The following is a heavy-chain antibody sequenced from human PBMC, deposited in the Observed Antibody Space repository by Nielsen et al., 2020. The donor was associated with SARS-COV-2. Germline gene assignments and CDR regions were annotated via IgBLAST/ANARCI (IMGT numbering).Heavy chain of an antibody. J-gene: IGHJ3*01. CDR2: VRGTGDKT. CDR3: ARFGRIVEVVGGATFPDVFDV. CDR1: GFTFTSYA. D-gene: IGHD2-15*01. V-gene: IGHV3-23*01. Sequence: GGSLRLSCAASGFTFTSYAMAWVRQAPAKGLEWVSGVRGTGDKTYYADSVKGRFTTSRDNSRNTLHLQMNSLGVEDTAVYFCARFGRIVEVVGGATFPDVFDVWGQGTTVTVSS.